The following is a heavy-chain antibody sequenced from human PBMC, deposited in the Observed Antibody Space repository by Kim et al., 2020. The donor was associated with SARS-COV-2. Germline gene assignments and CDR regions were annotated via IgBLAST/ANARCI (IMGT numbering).Heavy chain of an antibody. J-gene: IGHJ6*01. CDR3: ARNYCSSTSCYYYYYYG. CDR2: IYHSGST. D-gene: IGHD2-2*01. Sequence: SETLSLTCTVSGYSISSGYYWGWIRQPPGKGLEWIGSIYHSGSTYYNPSLKSRVTISVDTSKNQFSLKLSSVTAADTAVYYCARNYCSSTSCYYYYYYG. CDR1: GYSISSGYY. V-gene: IGHV4-38-2*02.